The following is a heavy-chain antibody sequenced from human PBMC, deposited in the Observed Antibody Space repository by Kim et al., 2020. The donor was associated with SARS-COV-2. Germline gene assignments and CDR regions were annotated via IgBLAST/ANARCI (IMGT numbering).Heavy chain of an antibody. V-gene: IGHV3-7*01. CDR3: ARDDGYFDWLSPTTYYYYGMDV. D-gene: IGHD3-9*01. J-gene: IGHJ6*02. CDR2: IKQDGSEK. CDR1: GFTFSRYW. Sequence: GGSLRLSCAASGFTFSRYWMSWVRQAPGKGLEWVANIKQDGSEKYYVDSVKGRFTISRDNAKNSLYLQMNSLRAEDTAVYYCARDDGYFDWLSPTTYYYYGMDVWCQEPRSPSP.